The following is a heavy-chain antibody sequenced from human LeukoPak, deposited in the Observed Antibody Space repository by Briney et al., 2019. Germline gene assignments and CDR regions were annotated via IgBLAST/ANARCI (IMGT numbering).Heavy chain of an antibody. V-gene: IGHV1-69*01. CDR2: IIPIFGTA. CDR1: GFTFTSYG. D-gene: IGHD3-22*01. J-gene: IGHJ4*02. CDR3: ARSKSYYYDSSGYFC. Sequence: GGSLRFSCAASGFTFTSYGISWVRQAPGQGLEWMGGIIPIFGTANYAQKFQGRVTITADESTSTAYMELSCLRSEDTAVYYCARSKSYYYDSSGYFCWGQGTLVTVSS.